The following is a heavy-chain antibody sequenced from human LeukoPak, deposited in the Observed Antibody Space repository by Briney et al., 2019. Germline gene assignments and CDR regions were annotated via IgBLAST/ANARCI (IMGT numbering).Heavy chain of an antibody. J-gene: IGHJ4*02. D-gene: IGHD2-2*01. V-gene: IGHV3-53*01. CDR3: ARGLGYCTSTTCLLPFDY. Sequence: GGSLRLSCAASGFTVSTYYMTWVRQAPGKGLECVSVIYSGGSTYYADSVKGRCTVSRDNSKNTLYLQMNSLRAEDTAMYYCARGLGYCTSTTCLLPFDYWGQGTLVTVSP. CDR2: IYSGGST. CDR1: GFTVSTYY.